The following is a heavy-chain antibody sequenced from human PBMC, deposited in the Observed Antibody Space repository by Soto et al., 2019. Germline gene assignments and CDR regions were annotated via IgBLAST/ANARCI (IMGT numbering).Heavy chain of an antibody. CDR3: ARSQGSSTSLEIYYYYYYGMDV. CDR2: ISGSGGST. Sequence: GGSLRLSCAASGFTFSSYAMSWVRQAPGKGLEWVSVISGSGGSTYYADSVKGRLTISRDNSKNTLHLQMNSLRAEDTAVYYCARSQGSSTSLEIYYYYYYGMDVWGQGTTVTVSS. V-gene: IGHV3-23*01. J-gene: IGHJ6*02. CDR1: GFTFSSYA. D-gene: IGHD2-2*01.